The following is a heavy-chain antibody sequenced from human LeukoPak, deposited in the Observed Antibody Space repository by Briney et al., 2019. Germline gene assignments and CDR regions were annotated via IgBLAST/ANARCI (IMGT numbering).Heavy chain of an antibody. V-gene: IGHV4-39*07. CDR2: IYYSRST. D-gene: IGHD5-12*01. J-gene: IGHJ4*02. Sequence: SETLSLTCTVSGGSISSSSYYWGWIRQPPGKGLEWIGSIYYSRSTYYNPSLESRVTISVDTSKNQFSLKLSSVTAADTAVYYCAREGVATGTIDYWGQGTLVTVSS. CDR1: GGSISSSSYY. CDR3: AREGVATGTIDY.